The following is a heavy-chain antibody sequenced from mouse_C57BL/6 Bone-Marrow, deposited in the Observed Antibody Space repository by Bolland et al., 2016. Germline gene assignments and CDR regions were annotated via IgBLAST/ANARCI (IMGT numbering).Heavy chain of an antibody. CDR3: AKGAAMDY. J-gene: IGHJ4*01. V-gene: IGHV1-42*01. Sequence: WIGEINPSTGGTTYNQKFKATATLTVDKSSSTAYMQLKSLTSEDSAVYYCAKGAAMDYWGQGTS. CDR2: INPSTGGT.